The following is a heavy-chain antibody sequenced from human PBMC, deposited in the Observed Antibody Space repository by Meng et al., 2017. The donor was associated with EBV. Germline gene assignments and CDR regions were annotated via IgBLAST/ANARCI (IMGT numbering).Heavy chain of an antibody. V-gene: IGHV4-59*01. Sequence: QLRESGPGLVRPSETLSRPCTVSGGAMSPYYWNWIRQFPEKGLEWIGYVHESGSSNYNPSLRDRVTISLDTSKNQFSLELNSVTAADTALYYCARLNQFLEWDFDYWGRGTLGTVSS. D-gene: IGHD3-3*01. CDR2: VHESGSS. J-gene: IGHJ4*02. CDR3: ARLNQFLEWDFDY. CDR1: GGAMSPYY.